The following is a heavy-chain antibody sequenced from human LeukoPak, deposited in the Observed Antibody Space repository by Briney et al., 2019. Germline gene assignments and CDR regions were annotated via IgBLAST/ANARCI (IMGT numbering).Heavy chain of an antibody. CDR3: ARVVRGVVTSNWFDP. D-gene: IGHD2-21*02. V-gene: IGHV4-59*01. J-gene: IGHJ5*02. Sequence: PSETLSLTCTVSGDSLNTYYWTWIRQTPGKELEWIGFVASGGTSNYNPSLKSRVSISIDTSKNQFSLALTSVTPADTAVYYCARVVRGVVTSNWFDPWGRGTLVSVSS. CDR1: GDSLNTYY. CDR2: VASGGTS.